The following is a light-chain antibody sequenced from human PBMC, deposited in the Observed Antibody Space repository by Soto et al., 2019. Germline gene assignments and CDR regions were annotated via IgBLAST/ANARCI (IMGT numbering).Light chain of an antibody. CDR1: QSFRGL. CDR2: DAY. CDR3: QLRHMWPIT. V-gene: IGKV3-11*01. J-gene: IGKJ5*01. Sequence: EVLLTQSPVTLSLSPGERATLSCRASQSFRGLLAWYQQKPGQAPRLLIYDAYNRATVIPPRFSGSGSGTDFTFTISSLEPEDSAVYYCQLRHMWPITFGQGTRLEIK.